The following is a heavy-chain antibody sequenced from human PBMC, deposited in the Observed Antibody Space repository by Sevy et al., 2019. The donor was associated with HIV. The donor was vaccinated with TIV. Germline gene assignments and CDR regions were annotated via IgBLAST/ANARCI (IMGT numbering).Heavy chain of an antibody. Sequence: GGSLRLSCAASGFTFSAYIMNWVRQAPGKGLEWVSYISSSSGTIYYADSVKGKFTISRDNAKSSLYLQMNGLRAEDTAVYYCARAGGDCYSKNECWFVSWGQGTLVTVSS. V-gene: IGHV3-48*01. D-gene: IGHD2-21*01. J-gene: IGHJ5*01. CDR3: ARAGGDCYSKNECWFVS. CDR1: GFTFSAYI. CDR2: ISSSSGTI.